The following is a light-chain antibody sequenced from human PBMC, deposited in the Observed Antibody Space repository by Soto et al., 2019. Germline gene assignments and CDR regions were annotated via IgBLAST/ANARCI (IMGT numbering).Light chain of an antibody. V-gene: IGLV2-14*01. CDR3: SSYTSSSTWV. J-gene: IGLJ3*02. CDR2: GVA. Sequence: QSALTQPASVSGSPGQSITISCTGTSSDVGGYKYVSWYQQHPGKAPKLMIYGVANRPSGVSNRFSGSKSGNTASLTISGLQAEDEAAYYCSSYTSSSTWVFGGGTKLTVL. CDR1: SSDVGGYKY.